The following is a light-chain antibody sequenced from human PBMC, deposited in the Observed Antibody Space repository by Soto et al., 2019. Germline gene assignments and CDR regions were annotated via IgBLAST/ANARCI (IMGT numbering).Light chain of an antibody. V-gene: IGLV1-44*01. CDR1: SSNIGSNT. Sequence: QSVLTQPPSASGTPGQRVTISCSGSSSNIGSNTVNWYQQLPGTAPKLLIYSNNQRPSGVPDRFSGSKSGTSASLAISRLQSEDEADYYCATLDDSLNPGVVFGGGTKLTVL. CDR3: ATLDDSLNPGVV. CDR2: SNN. J-gene: IGLJ2*01.